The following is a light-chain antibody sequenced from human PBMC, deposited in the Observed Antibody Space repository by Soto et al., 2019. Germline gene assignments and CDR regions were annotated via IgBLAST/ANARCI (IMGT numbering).Light chain of an antibody. V-gene: IGKV3-11*01. CDR3: QQRSNWPRNT. CDR1: QSVSSY. J-gene: IGKJ4*01. CDR2: DAS. Sequence: EIVLTQSPATLSLSPGERATLSCRASQSVSSYLAWYQQKPGQAPRLLIYDASNRATGIPARFSGNGSGTDFTLTISSLEPEDFAVYYCQQRSNWPRNTFGGGTKVEIK.